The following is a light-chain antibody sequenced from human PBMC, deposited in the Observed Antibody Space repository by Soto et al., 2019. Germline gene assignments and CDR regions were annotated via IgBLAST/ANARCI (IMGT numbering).Light chain of an antibody. CDR3: NSYTSSSSYV. J-gene: IGLJ1*01. CDR1: SSDVADYNY. V-gene: IGLV2-14*01. CDR2: EVS. Sequence: QSVLTQPASVSGSPGQSITISCTGTSSDVADYNYVSWYQQHPGKGPKLMIYEVSNRPSGVSNRFSGSKSGNTASLTISGLQAEDESDYYCNSYTSSSSYVFGPVTKLTVL.